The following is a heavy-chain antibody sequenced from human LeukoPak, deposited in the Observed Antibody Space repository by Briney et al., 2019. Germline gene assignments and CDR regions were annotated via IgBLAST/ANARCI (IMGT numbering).Heavy chain of an antibody. J-gene: IGHJ3*02. D-gene: IGHD2-15*01. CDR3: ARGGVVYPDSFDI. CDR2: IFSGGGT. CDR1: GFTFSAYT. Sequence: GGSLRLSCAASGFTFSAYTMNWVRQAPGKGLEWVSLIFSGGGTYYADSVKGRFTISRDNSKNTLFLQMNSLRAEDTAVYYCARGGVVYPDSFDIWGRGTMVTVSS. V-gene: IGHV3-66*01.